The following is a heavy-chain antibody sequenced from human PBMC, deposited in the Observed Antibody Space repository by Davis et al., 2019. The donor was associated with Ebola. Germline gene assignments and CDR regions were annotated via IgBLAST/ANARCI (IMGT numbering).Heavy chain of an antibody. J-gene: IGHJ4*02. CDR3: ASWAGGDCRAYNCPLDY. Sequence: PGGSLRLSGPAPGFFFMNHYLAGAAQAPGKGLEGFASFSASDIAPYYADSVKARFTISRDNAKNSLFLQMNSLRVDDTAVYFCASWAGGDCRAYNCPLDYWGQGTLVTVSS. CDR2: FSASDIAP. D-gene: IGHD3-16*01. V-gene: IGHV3-21*06. CDR1: GFFFMNHY.